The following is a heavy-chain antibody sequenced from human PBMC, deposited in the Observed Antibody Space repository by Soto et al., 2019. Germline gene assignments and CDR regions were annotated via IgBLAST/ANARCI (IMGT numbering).Heavy chain of an antibody. Sequence: SETLSLTCTVSGGSILNGGHYWTWIRQHPGKGLEWIGKIFFSGNTHYNPALKSRLTFSVDTAKNQFSLRLTSVTAADPAVYYCSRSAVLGLHYSGSFYFDSWGQGTLVTVSS. CDR1: GGSILNGGHY. V-gene: IGHV4-31*03. CDR3: SRSAVLGLHYSGSFYFDS. J-gene: IGHJ4*02. CDR2: IFFSGNT. D-gene: IGHD6-6*01.